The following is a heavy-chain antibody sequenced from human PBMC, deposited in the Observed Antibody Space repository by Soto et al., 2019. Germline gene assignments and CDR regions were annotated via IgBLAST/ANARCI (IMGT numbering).Heavy chain of an antibody. CDR1: GFTFSSYA. J-gene: IGHJ6*02. CDR3: ARDVTVTTYYYYYGMDV. D-gene: IGHD4-17*01. V-gene: IGHV3-30-3*01. Sequence: QVQLVESGGGVVQPGRSLRLSCAASGFTFSSYAMHWVRQAPGKGLEWVAVISYDGSKKYYADSGKGRFTISRDNSKNTLYRQMNSLRAEDTAVYYCARDVTVTTYYYYYGMDVWGQGTTVTVSS. CDR2: ISYDGSKK.